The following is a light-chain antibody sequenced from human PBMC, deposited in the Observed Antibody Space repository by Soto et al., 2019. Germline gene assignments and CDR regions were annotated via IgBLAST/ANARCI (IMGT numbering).Light chain of an antibody. J-gene: IGKJ1*01. CDR3: QQYNSYPWT. CDR1: QSISSW. CDR2: DAS. Sequence: DIQMTQSPSTLSASVGDSVTLTCRASQSISSWLAWYQQKPGKAPKLLIYDASSLESGVPSRFSGSGSGTEFTLTISSLQPDDFATYYCQQYNSYPWTFGQGTKVDIK. V-gene: IGKV1-5*01.